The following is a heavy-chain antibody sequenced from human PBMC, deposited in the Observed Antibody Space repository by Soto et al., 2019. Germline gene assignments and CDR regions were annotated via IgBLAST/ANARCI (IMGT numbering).Heavy chain of an antibody. CDR3: ARASGYVSGWYHDY. CDR2: LIPILGTT. J-gene: IGHJ4*02. V-gene: IGHV1-69*13. CDR1: GYTFISYY. Sequence: SVKVSCKTSGYTFISYYIHWVRQAPGQGLEWMGGLIPILGTTHYAQKFQGRVTITADESANTAYMELSSLRSDDTAVYYCARASGYVSGWYHDYWGQGTRVTVSS. D-gene: IGHD6-19*01.